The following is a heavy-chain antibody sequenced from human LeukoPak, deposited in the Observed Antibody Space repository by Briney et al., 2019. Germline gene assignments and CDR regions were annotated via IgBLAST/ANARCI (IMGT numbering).Heavy chain of an antibody. Sequence: RASVKVSCKASGGTFSSYAISWVRQAPGQGLEWMGRIIPILGIANYAQKFQGRVTITADKSTSTAYMELSSLRSEDTAVYYCARGGILTGYPSAYWGQGTLVTVSS. CDR2: IIPILGIA. CDR3: ARGGILTGYPSAY. D-gene: IGHD3-9*01. V-gene: IGHV1-69*04. J-gene: IGHJ4*02. CDR1: GGTFSSYA.